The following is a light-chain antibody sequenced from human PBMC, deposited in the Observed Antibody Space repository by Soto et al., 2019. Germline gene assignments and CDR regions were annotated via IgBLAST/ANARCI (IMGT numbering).Light chain of an antibody. J-gene: IGKJ1*01. CDR3: QQYDHLPRT. Sequence: DIQMLQSPSSLSASVGDRVTITCQASQEISNYLNWYQQKPGKAPKLMIYDASNLERGVPSRFSGRGSGTDFTFNISSLQPEDFETYYCQQYDHLPRTFGRGTKVEIK. V-gene: IGKV1-33*01. CDR2: DAS. CDR1: QEISNY.